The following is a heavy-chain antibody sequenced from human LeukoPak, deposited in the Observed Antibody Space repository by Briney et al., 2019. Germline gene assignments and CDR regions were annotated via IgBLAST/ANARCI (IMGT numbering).Heavy chain of an antibody. V-gene: IGHV3-23*01. D-gene: IGHD6-19*01. CDR1: GFTFSSYA. Sequence: PGGSLRLSCAASGFTFSSYAMSWVRQAPGKGLEWVSRISSSGAYTSYADSVKGRFTISRDNSKSTLYLEMNSLRAEDTAVYYCAKRSGTASLGGTNFDYWGQGTRVTVSS. CDR2: ISSSGAYT. CDR3: AKRSGTASLGGTNFDY. J-gene: IGHJ4*02.